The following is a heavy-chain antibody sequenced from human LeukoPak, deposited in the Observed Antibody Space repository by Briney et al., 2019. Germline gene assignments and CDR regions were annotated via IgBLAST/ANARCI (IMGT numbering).Heavy chain of an antibody. Sequence: PSETLSLTCTVSGGSISSGSYYWSWIRQPAGKGLEWIGRIYTSGSTNYNPSLKSRVTISVDTSKNQFSLKLSSVTAADTAVYYCARVLGYSSGWYVSRGNFDYWGQGTLVTVSS. CDR3: ARVLGYSSGWYVSRGNFDY. V-gene: IGHV4-61*02. CDR1: GGSISSGSYY. CDR2: IYTSGST. D-gene: IGHD6-19*01. J-gene: IGHJ4*02.